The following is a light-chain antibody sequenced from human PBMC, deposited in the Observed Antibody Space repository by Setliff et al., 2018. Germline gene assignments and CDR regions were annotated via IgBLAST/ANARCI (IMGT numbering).Light chain of an antibody. CDR3: SSYAGNYIYV. V-gene: IGLV2-14*03. CDR1: SSDVGNYNY. Sequence: QSVLTQPASVSGSPGQSITISCTGTSSDVGNYNYVSWYQQHPGKAPKLMIYDVSNRPSGVSNRFSGSKSGNTASLTTSGLQAEDEADYYCSSYAGNYIYVFGTGTKVTVL. J-gene: IGLJ1*01. CDR2: DVS.